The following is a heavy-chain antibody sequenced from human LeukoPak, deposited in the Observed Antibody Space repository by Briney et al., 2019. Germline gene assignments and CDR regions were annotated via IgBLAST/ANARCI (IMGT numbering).Heavy chain of an antibody. V-gene: IGHV4-4*02. D-gene: IGHD2/OR15-2a*01. CDR3: TRENRPFCPFAY. Sequence: SGTLSLTCGVSGGSIDITNYWSWVSQAPGKGLEWIGEISHSGTTSYNPSLRSRVTMFLDRANNQFSLSLTSVTAADSAVYYCTRENRPFCPFAYWGQGVLVTVSS. CDR1: GGSIDITNY. CDR2: ISHSGTT. J-gene: IGHJ4*02.